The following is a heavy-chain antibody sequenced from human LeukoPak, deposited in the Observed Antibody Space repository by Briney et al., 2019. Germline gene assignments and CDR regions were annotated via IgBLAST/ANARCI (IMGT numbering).Heavy chain of an antibody. CDR3: ASGYCSGGSCEYYFDY. J-gene: IGHJ4*02. CDR1: GGTFSSYA. Sequence: SVKVSCKASGGTFSSYAISWVRQAPGQGLEWMGGIIPIFGTANYAQKFQGRVTITADESTSTAYMELSSLRSEDTAVYYCASGYCSGGSCEYYFDYWGQGTLVTVSS. CDR2: IIPIFGTA. D-gene: IGHD2-15*01. V-gene: IGHV1-69*13.